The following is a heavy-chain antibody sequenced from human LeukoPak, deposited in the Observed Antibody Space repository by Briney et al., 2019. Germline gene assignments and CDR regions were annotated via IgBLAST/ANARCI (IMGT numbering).Heavy chain of an antibody. V-gene: IGHV3-20*04. D-gene: IGHD6-19*01. CDR2: ILWNGGST. CDR3: AKSWGSGWTGYFDY. CDR1: GFTFDDYG. J-gene: IGHJ4*02. Sequence: GGSLRLSRAASGFTFDDYGMNWVRQAPGKGLEWVAGILWNGGSTSYADSVKGRFTISRVNAKNSLYLQMNSLRAEDSALYYCAKSWGSGWTGYFDYWGQGILVTVSS.